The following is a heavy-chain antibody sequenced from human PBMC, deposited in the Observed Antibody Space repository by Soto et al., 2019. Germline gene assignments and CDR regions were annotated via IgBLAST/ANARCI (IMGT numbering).Heavy chain of an antibody. CDR3: ASTAAAVAYYYYGMDV. CDR2: IIPIFGTA. D-gene: IGHD6-13*01. CDR1: GGTFSSYA. J-gene: IGHJ6*02. V-gene: IGHV1-69*01. Sequence: QVQLVQSGAEVKKPGSSVKVSCKASGGTFSSYAISWVRQAPGQGLEWMGGIIPIFGTANYAQKFQGRVTITANESTSTAYMELSSLRSEDTAVYYCASTAAAVAYYYYGMDVWGQGTTVTVSS.